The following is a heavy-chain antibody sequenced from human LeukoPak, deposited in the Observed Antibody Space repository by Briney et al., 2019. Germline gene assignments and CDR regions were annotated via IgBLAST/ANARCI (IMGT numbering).Heavy chain of an antibody. CDR3: AKDGGAALWLHFFDY. J-gene: IGHJ4*02. Sequence: GGSLRLSCAPSGFTVSNNYMSWVRQAPGKGLEWVSVIYSGGSTYNADSVKGRFTISRDNSKNTPYLQMNSLRAEDTAVYYCAKDGGAALWLHFFDYWGQGTLVTVSS. CDR1: GFTVSNNY. CDR2: IYSGGST. V-gene: IGHV3-53*01. D-gene: IGHD5-18*01.